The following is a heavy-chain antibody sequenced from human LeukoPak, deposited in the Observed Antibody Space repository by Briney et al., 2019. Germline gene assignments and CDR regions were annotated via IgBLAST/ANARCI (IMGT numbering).Heavy chain of an antibody. CDR2: IYPSDSDT. D-gene: IGHD6-13*01. CDR3: ARRSSSSSRWFDP. Sequence: GESLKISCKGSGYSFTSYWIGWVRQMPGKGLEWMGIIYPSDSDTRYSPSFQGQVTISADKSISTAYLQWSSLKASDTAMYYCARRSSSSSRWFDPWGQGTLVTVSS. CDR1: GYSFTSYW. V-gene: IGHV5-51*01. J-gene: IGHJ5*02.